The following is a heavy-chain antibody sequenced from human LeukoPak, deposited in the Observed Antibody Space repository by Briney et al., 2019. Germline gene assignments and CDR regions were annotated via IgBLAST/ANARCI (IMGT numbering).Heavy chain of an antibody. CDR1: GGSFSSYY. Sequence: SETLSLTCAVYGGSFSSYYWSWIRQPPGKGLEWIGEINHSGSTNYNPSLKSRATISVDTSKNQFSLKLSSVTAADTAVYYCARGSGWYGLDYWGQGTLVTVSS. V-gene: IGHV4-34*01. J-gene: IGHJ4*02. D-gene: IGHD6-19*01. CDR3: ARGSGWYGLDY. CDR2: INHSGST.